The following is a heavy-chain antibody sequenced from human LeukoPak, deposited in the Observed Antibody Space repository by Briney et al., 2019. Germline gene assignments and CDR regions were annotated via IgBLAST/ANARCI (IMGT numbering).Heavy chain of an antibody. J-gene: IGHJ5*02. CDR3: ARTHHRTYCGGDCYKYNWFDP. V-gene: IGHV1-69*05. CDR1: GDTFSSYA. CDR2: IIPIFGTA. Sequence: ASVKVSCKASGDTFSSYATSWVRQAPGQGLEWMGGIIPIFGTANYAQKFQGRVTITTDESTNTAYMELSSLRSEDTAVYYCARTHHRTYCGGDCYKYNWFDPWGQGTLVTVSS. D-gene: IGHD2-21*02.